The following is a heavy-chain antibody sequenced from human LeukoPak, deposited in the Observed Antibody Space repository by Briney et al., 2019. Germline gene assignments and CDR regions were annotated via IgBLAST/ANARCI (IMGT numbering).Heavy chain of an antibody. V-gene: IGHV3-21*03. CDR1: GFSFSFSN. Sequence: KPGGSLRLSCAASGFSFSFSNMNWVRQAPGKGLEWVSYISSTNGHTYYADSVNGRFTISRETAKNSVYLQMNSLRVEDTAIYFCASDRDSSGLYGGADLWGQGVLVTVSA. J-gene: IGHJ5*02. CDR3: ASDRDSSGLYGGADL. CDR2: ISSTNGHT. D-gene: IGHD6-19*01.